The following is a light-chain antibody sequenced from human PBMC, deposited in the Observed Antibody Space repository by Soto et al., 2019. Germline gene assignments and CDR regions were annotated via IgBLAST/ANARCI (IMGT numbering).Light chain of an antibody. V-gene: IGLV2-14*03. CDR1: SSDVGGYPY. CDR3: SSYTSSSTVL. Sequence: QSALTQPASVSGSPGQSITISCTGTSSDVGGYPYVSWYQQHPGKAPKLMIYDVSNRPSGVSIRFSGSKSGNTASLTISGLQAEDEADYYCSSYTSSSTVLFGGGTKVTVL. J-gene: IGLJ2*01. CDR2: DVS.